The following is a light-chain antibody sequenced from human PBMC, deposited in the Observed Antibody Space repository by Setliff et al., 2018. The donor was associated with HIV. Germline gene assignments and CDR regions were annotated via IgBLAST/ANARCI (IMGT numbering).Light chain of an antibody. CDR1: NSDVGGYNY. Sequence: QSALTQPASVSGSPGQSITISCTGTNSDVGGYNYVSWYRQHPGKAPKVMIYDVSNRPLGVSNRFSGSKSDNTASLTISGLQAEDEADYFCSSYTHRNTYGFGTGTKV. V-gene: IGLV2-14*03. J-gene: IGLJ1*01. CDR2: DVS. CDR3: SSYTHRNTYG.